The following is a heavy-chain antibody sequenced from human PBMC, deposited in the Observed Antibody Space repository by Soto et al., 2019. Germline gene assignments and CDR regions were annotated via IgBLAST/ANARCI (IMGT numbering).Heavy chain of an antibody. V-gene: IGHV1-2*02. CDR3: ARDSYCSSTSCYKEQQLVRDEPRSDY. Sequence: VKVSCKASGYTFTGYYMHWVRQAPGQGLEWMGWVNPNSGGTNYAQKFQGRVTMTRDTSISTAYMELSRLRSDDTAVYYCARDSYCSSTSCYKEQQLVRDEPRSDYWGQGTLVSVSS. CDR1: GYTFTGYY. CDR2: VNPNSGGT. J-gene: IGHJ4*02. D-gene: IGHD2-2*02.